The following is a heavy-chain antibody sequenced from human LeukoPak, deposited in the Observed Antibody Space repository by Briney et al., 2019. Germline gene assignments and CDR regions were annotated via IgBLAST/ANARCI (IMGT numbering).Heavy chain of an antibody. CDR3: ARGSAGIAVVGRFDP. V-gene: IGHV4-34*01. J-gene: IGHJ5*02. CDR1: GGSFSGYY. Sequence: PSETLSLTCAVYGGSFSGYYWSWIRQPPGKGLEWIGEINHSGSTNYNPSLKSRVTISVDTSKNQFSLKLSSVTAADTAVYYCARGSAGIAVVGRFDPWGQGTLVTVSS. D-gene: IGHD6-19*01. CDR2: INHSGST.